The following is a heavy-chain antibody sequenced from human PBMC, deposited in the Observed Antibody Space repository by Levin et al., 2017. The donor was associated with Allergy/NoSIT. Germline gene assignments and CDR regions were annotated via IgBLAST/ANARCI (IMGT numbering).Heavy chain of an antibody. CDR3: AAVVVPAAIWGSLDV. D-gene: IGHD2-2*02. CDR2: IVVGSGNT. V-gene: IGHV1-58*02. Sequence: VASVKVSCKASGFTFTSSAMQWVRQARGQRLEWIGWIVVGSGNTNYAQKFQERVTITRDMSTSTAYMELSSLRSEDTAVYYCAAVVVPAAIWGSLDVWGQGTTVTVSS. CDR1: GFTFTSSA. J-gene: IGHJ6*02.